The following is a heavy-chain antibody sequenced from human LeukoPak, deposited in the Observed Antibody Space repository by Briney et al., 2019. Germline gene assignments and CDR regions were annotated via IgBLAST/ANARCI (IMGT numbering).Heavy chain of an antibody. Sequence: GGSLRLSCAASGFTFSSYSMSWVRQAPGKGLEWVSSISSSSSYIYYADSVKGRFTISRDNAKNSLYLQMNSLRAEDTAVYYCARDPLYSSGWYAFDYWGQGTLVTVSS. V-gene: IGHV3-21*01. D-gene: IGHD6-19*01. CDR1: GFTFSSYS. CDR2: ISSSSSYI. J-gene: IGHJ4*02. CDR3: ARDPLYSSGWYAFDY.